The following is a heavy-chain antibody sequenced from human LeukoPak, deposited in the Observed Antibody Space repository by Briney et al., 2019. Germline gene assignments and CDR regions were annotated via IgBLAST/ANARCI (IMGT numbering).Heavy chain of an antibody. D-gene: IGHD3-22*01. CDR2: ISSSGSTI. V-gene: IGHV3-11*04. CDR3: ARSGDDSSGYYPPLTDLRRY. Sequence: GGSLRLSCAASGFTFSDYYMSWIRQAPGKGLEWVSYISSSGSTIYYADSVKGRFTISRDNSKNTLYLQMNSLRAEDTAVYYCARSGDDSSGYYPPLTDLRRYWGQGTLVTVSS. CDR1: GFTFSDYY. J-gene: IGHJ4*02.